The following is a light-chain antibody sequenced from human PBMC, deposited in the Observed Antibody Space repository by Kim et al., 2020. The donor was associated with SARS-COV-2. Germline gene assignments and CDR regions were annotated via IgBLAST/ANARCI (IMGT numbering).Light chain of an antibody. CDR3: LQGYNYPYS. CDR1: QDIKND. V-gene: IGKV1-6*01. Sequence: SASVGDRVTITCRASQDIKNDLGWYQHKPGKPPKLLIYPASSLQSGVPSRFSGSGSGTDFILTISSLQPEDFASYYCLQGYNYPYSFGQGTKLEI. CDR2: PAS. J-gene: IGKJ2*03.